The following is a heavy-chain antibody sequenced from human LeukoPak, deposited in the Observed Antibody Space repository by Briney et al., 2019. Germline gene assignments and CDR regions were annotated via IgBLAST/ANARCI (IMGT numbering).Heavy chain of an antibody. CDR3: ARAWTRIYMIAAHS. D-gene: IGHD3-22*01. V-gene: IGHV3-11*04. Sequence: GGSLRLSCAASGFTFSDYYMSWIRQAPGKGLEWVSYISSTGNNIYADSVKGRFTISRDNAKNSLYLQMNNLRAEDTAVYYCARAWTRIYMIAAHSSGQGTLVTVSS. CDR2: ISSTGNNI. CDR1: GFTFSDYY. J-gene: IGHJ4*02.